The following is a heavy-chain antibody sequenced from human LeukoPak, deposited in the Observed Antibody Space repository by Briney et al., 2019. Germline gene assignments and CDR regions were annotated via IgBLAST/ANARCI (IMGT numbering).Heavy chain of an antibody. CDR1: GFTFSSYA. V-gene: IGHV3-64D*06. D-gene: IGHD2-2*01. J-gene: IGHJ5*02. CDR3: VKDIVVVPAEGAADP. CDR2: ISSNGGST. Sequence: PGGSLRLSCSASGFTFSSYAMHWVRQAPGKGLEYVSAISSNGGSTYCADSVKGRFTISRDNSKNTLYLQMSSLRAEDTAVYYCVKDIVVVPAEGAADPWGQGTLVTVSS.